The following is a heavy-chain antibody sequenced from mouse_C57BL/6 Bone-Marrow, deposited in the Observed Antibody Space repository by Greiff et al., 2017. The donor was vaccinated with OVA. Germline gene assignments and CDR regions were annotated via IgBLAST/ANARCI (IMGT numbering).Heavy chain of an antibody. CDR1: GFTFSDYG. CDR3: ARPNYYGSSVDY. CDR2: ISSGSSTI. J-gene: IGHJ2*01. Sequence: EVMLVESGGGLVKPGGSLKLSCAASGFTFSDYGMHGVRQAPEKGLEWVAYISSGSSTIYYADTVKGRFTISRDNAKNTLFLQMTSLRSEDTAMYYCARPNYYGSSVDYWGQGTTLTVSS. D-gene: IGHD1-1*01. V-gene: IGHV5-17*01.